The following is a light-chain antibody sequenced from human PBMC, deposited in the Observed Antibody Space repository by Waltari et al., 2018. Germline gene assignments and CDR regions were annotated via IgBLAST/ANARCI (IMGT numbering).Light chain of an antibody. V-gene: IGLV2-23*01. Sequence: QSALTQPASVSGSPGQSITISCTGTSRAVGSYNLVSWYQQLPGKAPKLMIYEGTKRPSGVSDRFSGSKSGNTASLTISGLQAEDEADYYCCSFAGSNTYVFGSGTKVTVL. CDR2: EGT. CDR1: SRAVGSYNL. CDR3: CSFAGSNTYV. J-gene: IGLJ1*01.